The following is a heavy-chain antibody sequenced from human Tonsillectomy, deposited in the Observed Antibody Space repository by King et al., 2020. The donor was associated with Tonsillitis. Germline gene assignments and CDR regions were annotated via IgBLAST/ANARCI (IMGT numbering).Heavy chain of an antibody. Sequence: VQLVESGGGLVQPGGSLRLSCAASGFTFSSYWMHWVRQAPGKGLVWVARINNDGITKSYADSVKGRFTISRANAKNTLYLQMNSLRAEDSAVYYCARGGAGSYSLFDYWGQGTLVTVSS. D-gene: IGHD1-26*01. CDR1: GFTFSSYW. CDR3: ARGGAGSYSLFDY. CDR2: INNDGITK. V-gene: IGHV3-74*01. J-gene: IGHJ4*02.